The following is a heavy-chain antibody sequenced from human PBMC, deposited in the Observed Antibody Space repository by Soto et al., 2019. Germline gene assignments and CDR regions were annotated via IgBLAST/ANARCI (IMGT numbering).Heavy chain of an antibody. CDR1: GYTFTNYY. V-gene: IGHV1-46*03. J-gene: IGHJ3*02. Sequence: QVHLVQSGAGAEVKKPGASVKVSCKASGYTFTNYYMHWVRQAPGQGLEWMGMINPRGGRTTYPQKFQGRVTMTTDTSTSPVYMELSSLRSEDTAVYYCARDLADYYVDSNNPYNAFDIWGQGTMVTVSS. D-gene: IGHD3-10*02. CDR3: ARDLADYYVDSNNPYNAFDI. CDR2: INPRGGRT.